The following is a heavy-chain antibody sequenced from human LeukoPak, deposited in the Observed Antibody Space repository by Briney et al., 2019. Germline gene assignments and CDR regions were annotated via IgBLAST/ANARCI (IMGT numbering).Heavy chain of an antibody. CDR2: ISSSSSYI. Sequence: PGGSLRLSCAASGFTLRSYSMNWVRQAPGKGLEWVSSISSSSSYIYYADSVKGRFTISRDNAKNSLYLQMNSLRAEDTAVYYCARRGCSGGSCYWFDPWGQGTLVTVSS. J-gene: IGHJ5*02. CDR1: GFTLRSYS. CDR3: ARRGCSGGSCYWFDP. V-gene: IGHV3-21*01. D-gene: IGHD2-15*01.